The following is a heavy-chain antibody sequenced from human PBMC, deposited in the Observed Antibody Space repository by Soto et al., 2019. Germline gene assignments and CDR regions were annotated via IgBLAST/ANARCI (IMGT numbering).Heavy chain of an antibody. CDR2: IYYSGST. D-gene: IGHD2-15*01. CDR1: GGSISSGGYY. J-gene: IGHJ4*02. V-gene: IGHV4-31*03. CDR3: ARGIVVPATPASLIDY. Sequence: SETLSLTCTVSGGSISSGGYYWSWIRQHPGKGLEWIGYIYYSGSTYYNPSLKSRVTISVDTSKNQFSLKLSSVTAADTAVYYCARGIVVPATPASLIDYWGQGTLVTVSS.